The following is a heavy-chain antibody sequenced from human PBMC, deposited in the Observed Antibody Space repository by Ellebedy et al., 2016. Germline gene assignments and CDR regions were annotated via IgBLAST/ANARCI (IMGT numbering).Heavy chain of an antibody. D-gene: IGHD6-19*01. CDR3: AREEWLAIDY. CDR2: ISYDGSNK. J-gene: IGHJ4*02. CDR1: GFTFSSYA. Sequence: GGSLRLSCAASGFTFSSYAMHWVRQAPGKGLEWVAVISYDGSNKYYADSVKGRFTISRDNSKNTLYLQMNSLRAEDTAVYYCAREEWLAIDYWGQGTLVTVSS. V-gene: IGHV3-30-3*01.